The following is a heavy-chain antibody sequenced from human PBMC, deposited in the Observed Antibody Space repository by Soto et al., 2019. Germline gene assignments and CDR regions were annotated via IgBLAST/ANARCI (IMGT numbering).Heavy chain of an antibody. J-gene: IGHJ4*02. V-gene: IGHV1-69*13. CDR1: VGTFNSYG. CDR2: IIPIFGTA. Sequence: GASVTVSCKDSVGTFNSYGIGWVRQAPGQGLEWMGGIIPIFGTANYAQKFQGRVTITADESTSTAYMELSSLRSADTAVYYCARDSGYSYGSFDYWGQGTLVTVSS. D-gene: IGHD5-18*01. CDR3: ARDSGYSYGSFDY.